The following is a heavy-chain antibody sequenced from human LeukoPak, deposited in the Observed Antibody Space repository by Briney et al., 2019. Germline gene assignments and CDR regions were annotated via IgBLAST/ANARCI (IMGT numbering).Heavy chain of an antibody. CDR3: AKEGFDS. CDR2: IKQGGSDK. V-gene: IGHV3-7*03. CDR1: GFTFSTSW. J-gene: IGHJ4*02. Sequence: PGGSLRLSCAASGFTFSTSWMTWVRQAPGKGLEWVANIKQGGSDKYYMDSVKGRFTISRDNAKNSLYLQMNSLRAEDTAVYYCAKEGFDSWGQGTLVTVSS.